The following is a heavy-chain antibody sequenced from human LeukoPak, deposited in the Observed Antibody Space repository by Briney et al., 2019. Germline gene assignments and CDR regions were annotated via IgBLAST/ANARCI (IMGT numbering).Heavy chain of an antibody. CDR2: ISTGSSTT. V-gene: IGHV3-48*01. J-gene: IGHJ3*02. D-gene: IGHD3-22*01. CDR1: EFAFSTYN. CDR3: AKDLPYYYDSSGSGDAFDI. Sequence: GGSLRLSCAASEFAFSTYNMNWVRQAPGKGLEWVSYISTGSSTTYYADSVKGRFTISRDNVENSLYLQMNSLRAEDTAIYYCAKDLPYYYDSSGSGDAFDIWGRGTMVTVST.